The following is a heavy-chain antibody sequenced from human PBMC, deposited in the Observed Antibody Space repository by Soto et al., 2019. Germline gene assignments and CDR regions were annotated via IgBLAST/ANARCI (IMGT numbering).Heavy chain of an antibody. Sequence: GESLKISCAASGFTFSSYAMSWVRQAPGKGLEWVSAISGSGGSTYYADSVKGRFTISRDNSKNTLYLQMNSLRAEDTAVYYCAKDGDWNYDRYYYGMDVWGQGTTVTVSS. CDR2: ISGSGGST. D-gene: IGHD1-7*01. V-gene: IGHV3-23*01. CDR3: AKDGDWNYDRYYYGMDV. CDR1: GFTFSSYA. J-gene: IGHJ6*02.